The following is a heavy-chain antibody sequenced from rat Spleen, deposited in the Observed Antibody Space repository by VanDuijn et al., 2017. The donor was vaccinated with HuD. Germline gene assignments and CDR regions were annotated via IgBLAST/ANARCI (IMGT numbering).Heavy chain of an antibody. CDR2: ITSGGSNT. J-gene: IGHJ2*01. V-gene: IGHV5-29*01. D-gene: IGHD1-2*01. CDR1: GFTFSNYG. CDR3: EKNIYYSSYMYYFDY. Sequence: EVQLVESGGGLAQPGGSLKLSCVASGFTFSNYGMAWVRQAPKKGLEWVATITSGGSNTYYPDSVKGRFTISRDNAKSTLYLQMDSLRSEDTATYYCEKNIYYSSYMYYFDYGGQGVMVTVSS.